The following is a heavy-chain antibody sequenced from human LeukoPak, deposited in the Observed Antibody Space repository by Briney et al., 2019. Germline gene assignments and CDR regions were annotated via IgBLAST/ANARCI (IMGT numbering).Heavy chain of an antibody. CDR2: INTNTATP. CDR3: ARDPTRSPGGGFFSPLGY. V-gene: IGHV7-4-1*02. D-gene: IGHD2-15*01. J-gene: IGHJ4*02. CDR1: GYTFTHYA. Sequence: GASVKVSCKASGYTFTHYAINWVRQAPGQGLEWMGWINTNTATPMYAQGFSGRFVFSLDVAASTAYLQISSLEAGDTAVYYCARDPTRSPGGGFFSPLGYWGQGSLVTVSS.